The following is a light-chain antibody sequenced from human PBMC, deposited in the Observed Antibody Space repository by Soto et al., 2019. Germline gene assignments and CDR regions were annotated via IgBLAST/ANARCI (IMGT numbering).Light chain of an antibody. CDR1: QTISTL. J-gene: IGKJ2*01. V-gene: IGKV1-5*01. CDR2: DAS. CDR3: QQYSHLVT. Sequence: IQMTQSPSTLSAPVGDRVTITCQASQTISTLLAWFQHKPGKAPNLLIYDASNLESGVPSRFSGSGSGTAFTLTIGSLQSDDSATYFCQQYSHLVTFGQGTKLEIK.